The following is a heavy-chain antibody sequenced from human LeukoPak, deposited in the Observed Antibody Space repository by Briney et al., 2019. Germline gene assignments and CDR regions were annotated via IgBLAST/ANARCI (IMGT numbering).Heavy chain of an antibody. Sequence: GGSLRLSCAASGFTFSSYSMNWVRQAPGKGLEWVSSISSSSSYIYYADSVKGRFTISRDNAKNSLYLQMNSLRAEDTAVYYCATGGYCSSTSCQYDAFDIWGQGTMVTASS. D-gene: IGHD2-2*01. J-gene: IGHJ3*02. CDR1: GFTFSSYS. V-gene: IGHV3-21*01. CDR3: ATGGYCSSTSCQYDAFDI. CDR2: ISSSSSYI.